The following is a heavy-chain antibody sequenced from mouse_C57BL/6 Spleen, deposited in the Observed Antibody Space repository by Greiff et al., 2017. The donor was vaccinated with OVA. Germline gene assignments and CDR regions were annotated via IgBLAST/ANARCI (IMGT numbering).Heavy chain of an antibody. CDR3: ARSTTVVPYYAMDY. J-gene: IGHJ4*01. D-gene: IGHD1-1*01. V-gene: IGHV1-64*01. CDR1: GYTFTSYW. Sequence: LQQPGAELVKPGASVKLSCKASGYTFTSYWMHWVKQRPGQGLEWIGMIHPNSGSTNYNEKFKSKATLTVDKSSSTAYMQLSSLTSEDSAVYYCARSTTVVPYYAMDYWGQGTSVTVSS. CDR2: IHPNSGST.